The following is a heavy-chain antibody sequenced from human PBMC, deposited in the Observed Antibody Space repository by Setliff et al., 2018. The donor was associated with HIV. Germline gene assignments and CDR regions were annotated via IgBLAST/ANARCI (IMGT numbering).Heavy chain of an antibody. CDR3: ARESTGSFRGLDF. J-gene: IGHJ4*02. CDR2: IYTSGIT. CDR1: DGSMSSYF. D-gene: IGHD1-26*01. V-gene: IGHV4-4*07. Sequence: SETLSLTCTVSDGSMSSYFWSWIRQPAGKGLEWIGRIYTSGITNYNPSLKSRVTLSVDTSKSQFSLSLSSVTAADTAVYYCARESTGSFRGLDFWGQGTPVTVSS.